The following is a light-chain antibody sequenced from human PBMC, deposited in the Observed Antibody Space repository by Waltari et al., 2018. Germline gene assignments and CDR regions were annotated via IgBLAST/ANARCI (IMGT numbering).Light chain of an antibody. V-gene: IGLV1-47*01. Sequence: QSVLTQPPSASGTPGQRVTISCSGSNSNIGRNYVYWYQQLPGTAPKPLIYRNNERPSGVPDRFSGSKSGTSASLAISGLRSEDEADYYCAAWDDSLSGQWVFGGGTKLTVL. CDR3: AAWDDSLSGQWV. CDR2: RNN. J-gene: IGLJ3*02. CDR1: NSNIGRNY.